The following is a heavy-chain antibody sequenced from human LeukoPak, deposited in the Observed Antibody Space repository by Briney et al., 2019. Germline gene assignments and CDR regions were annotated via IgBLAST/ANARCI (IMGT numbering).Heavy chain of an antibody. V-gene: IGHV3-11*05. Sequence: GGSLRLSCAAPGFTFSDYYMSWIRQAPGKGLEWVSYISSSSSYTNYADSVKGRFTISRDNAKNSLYLQMNSLRAEDTAVYYCVRASMRMTTAGLVDYWGQGTLVTVSS. D-gene: IGHD6-13*01. CDR2: ISSSSSYT. CDR1: GFTFSDYY. J-gene: IGHJ4*02. CDR3: VRASMRMTTAGLVDY.